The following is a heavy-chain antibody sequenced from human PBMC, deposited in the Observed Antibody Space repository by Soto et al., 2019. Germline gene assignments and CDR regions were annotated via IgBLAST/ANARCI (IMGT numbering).Heavy chain of an antibody. CDR1: GGSISRGGYY. V-gene: IGHV4-31*03. CDR2: IYYSGST. D-gene: IGHD3-10*01. J-gene: IGHJ5*02. CDR3: ARDRHYYGSGSYFNWCDP. Sequence: PSETLSLTCTASGGSISRGGYYWSWIRQHTGKGLEWIGYIYYSGSTYYNPSLKSRVTISVDTSKNQFSLKLSSVTAADTAVYYCARDRHYYGSGSYFNWCDPWGQGTLVTVS.